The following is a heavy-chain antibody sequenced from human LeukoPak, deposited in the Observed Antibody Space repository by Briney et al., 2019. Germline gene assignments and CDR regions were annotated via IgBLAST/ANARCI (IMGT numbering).Heavy chain of an antibody. CDR1: GFTFSSYA. CDR3: ARVAYCSGGSCYSYFDY. CDR2: ISYDGSNK. V-gene: IGHV3-30*04. D-gene: IGHD2-15*01. J-gene: IGHJ4*02. Sequence: GRSLRLSCAASGFTFSSYAMHWVRQAPGKGLEWVAVISYDGSNKYYADSVKGRFTISRDNSKNTLYLQMNSLRAEDTAVYYCARVAYCSGGSCYSYFDYWGQGTLVTVSS.